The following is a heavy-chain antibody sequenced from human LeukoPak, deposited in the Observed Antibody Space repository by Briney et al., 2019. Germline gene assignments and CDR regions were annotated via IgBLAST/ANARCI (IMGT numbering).Heavy chain of an antibody. CDR1: GFTFSSYA. CDR3: AKGYDILTGYPYDY. CDR2: ISGSGGST. Sequence: GRSLRLSCAASGFTFSSYAMSWVRQAPGKGLEWVSAISGSGGSTYYADSVKGRFTISRHNSKNTLYLQMNSLRAEDTAVYYCAKGYDILTGYPYDYWGQGTLVTVSS. J-gene: IGHJ4*02. V-gene: IGHV3-23*01. D-gene: IGHD3-9*01.